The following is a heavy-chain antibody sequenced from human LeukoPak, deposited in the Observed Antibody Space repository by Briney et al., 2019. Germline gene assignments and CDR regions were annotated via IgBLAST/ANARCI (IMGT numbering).Heavy chain of an antibody. V-gene: IGHV3-7*01. CDR2: IKQDGSEK. CDR1: GFTFSSYW. Sequence: GGSLRLSCAASGFTFSSYWMSWVRQAPGKGLEWVANIKQDGSEKYYVDSVKGRFTISRDNAKNSLYLQMNILRAEATAVYYCARARDSYGSGSRDYWGQGTLVTVSS. J-gene: IGHJ4*02. CDR3: ARARDSYGSGSRDY. D-gene: IGHD3-10*01.